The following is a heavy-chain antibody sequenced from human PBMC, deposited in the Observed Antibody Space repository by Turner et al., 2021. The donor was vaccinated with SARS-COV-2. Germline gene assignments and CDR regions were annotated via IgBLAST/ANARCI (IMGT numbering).Heavy chain of an antibody. CDR2: MNPNSGNT. Sequence: VQLVRSGAEVKKPGASVQVSCKASGYTFTSYDINCVRQATGQGLEWIGWMNPNSGNTGYAQKLQGRVTMTRNTYISTAYMELSSLRSEDTAVYYCARAAQLTVWFDPWGQGTLVTVSS. J-gene: IGHJ5*02. CDR1: GYTFTSYD. V-gene: IGHV1-8*01. CDR3: ARAAQLTVWFDP. D-gene: IGHD3-9*01.